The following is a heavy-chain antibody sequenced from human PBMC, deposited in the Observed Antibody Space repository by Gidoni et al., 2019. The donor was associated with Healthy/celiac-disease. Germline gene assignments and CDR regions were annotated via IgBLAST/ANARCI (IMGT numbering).Heavy chain of an antibody. CDR1: GFSLSTSGAG. CDR3: AHRSSLGYSSGWYPFDY. J-gene: IGHJ4*02. Sequence: QITLKESGPTLVKTTQTLTLTCTVSGFSLSTSGAGVGWIRQPPGKALEWLALIYWGDDKRYSPSLKSRLTITKDTSKNQVVLTMPNMDPVDTATYYCAHRSSLGYSSGWYPFDYWGQGTLVTVSS. D-gene: IGHD6-19*01. V-gene: IGHV2-5*02. CDR2: IYWGDDK.